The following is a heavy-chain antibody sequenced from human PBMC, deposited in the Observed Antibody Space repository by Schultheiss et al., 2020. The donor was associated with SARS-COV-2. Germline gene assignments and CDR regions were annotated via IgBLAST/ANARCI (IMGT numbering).Heavy chain of an antibody. CDR2: ISGSGGST. J-gene: IGHJ5*02. CDR1: GFTFSSNY. V-gene: IGHV3-23*01. CDR3: ASGCTNGVCYDH. Sequence: GGSLRLSCAASGFTFSSNYMSWVRQAPGKGLEWVSAISGSGGSTYYADSVKGRFTISRDNSKNTLYLQMNSLRAEDTAVYYCASGCTNGVCYDHWGQGTLVTVSS. D-gene: IGHD2-8*01.